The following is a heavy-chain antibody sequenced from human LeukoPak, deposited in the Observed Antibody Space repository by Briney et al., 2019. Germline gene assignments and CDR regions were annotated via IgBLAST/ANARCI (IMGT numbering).Heavy chain of an antibody. D-gene: IGHD3-10*01. CDR2: IYPGDSDT. CDR1: GYSFTTYW. Sequence: GESPKISCKGSGYSFTTYWIGWVRQMPGKGLEWMGIIYPGDSDTRYSPSFQGQVTISADKSVSTAYLQWSSLKASDTAMYYCARVSGSGSYYNAFGIWGQGTMVTVSS. CDR3: ARVSGSGSYYNAFGI. V-gene: IGHV5-51*01. J-gene: IGHJ3*02.